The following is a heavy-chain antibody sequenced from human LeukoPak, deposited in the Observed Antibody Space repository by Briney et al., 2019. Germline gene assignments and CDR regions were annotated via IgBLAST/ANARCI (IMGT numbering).Heavy chain of an antibody. CDR2: INGDGSDT. CDR3: ADPGVGY. J-gene: IGHJ4*02. Sequence: GGSLRLSCAASGFTFSTYWMHWVRQAPEKGLVWVAQINGDGSDTSYADSMKGRFTISRDNAHNSLYLEMNSLRVEDTAVYYCADPGVGYWGQGTLVTVSA. V-gene: IGHV3-74*01. CDR1: GFTFSTYW. D-gene: IGHD2-8*01.